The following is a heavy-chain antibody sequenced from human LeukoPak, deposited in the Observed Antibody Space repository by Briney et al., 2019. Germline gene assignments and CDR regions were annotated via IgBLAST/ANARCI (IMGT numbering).Heavy chain of an antibody. CDR3: ATDREVRGVITPEGMNWFDP. CDR2: FDAEDGET. V-gene: IGHV1-24*01. D-gene: IGHD3-10*01. CDR1: GYTLTELS. J-gene: IGHJ5*02. Sequence: ASVKVSCKVSGYTLTELSMHWVRQAPGKGLEWMGGFDAEDGETIYAQKFQGRVTMTEDTSTDTAYMELSSLRSEDTAVYYCATDREVRGVITPEGMNWFDPWGQGTLVTVSS.